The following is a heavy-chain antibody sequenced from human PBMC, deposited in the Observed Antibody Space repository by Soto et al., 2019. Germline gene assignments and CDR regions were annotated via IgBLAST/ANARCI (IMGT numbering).Heavy chain of an antibody. D-gene: IGHD2-2*01. CDR2: INAANGNT. CDR1: GYTFTNYA. CDR3: AREATPIRILVVQPAPFDY. V-gene: IGHV1-3*01. J-gene: IGHJ4*02. Sequence: AAVKVSCKASGYTFTNYAMHWGRQAPGQRLEWMGWINAANGNTKYSQKFQGRVTITRDTSASTAYLELSRLRSEDTAVYFCAREATPIRILVVQPAPFDYWGQGTLVTVAS.